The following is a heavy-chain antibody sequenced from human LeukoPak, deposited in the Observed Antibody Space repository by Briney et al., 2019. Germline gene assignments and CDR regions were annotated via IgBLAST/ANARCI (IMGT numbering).Heavy chain of an antibody. CDR1: GGSISSGGYY. V-gene: IGHV4-30-2*01. J-gene: IGHJ6*03. D-gene: IGHD2-2*01. CDR3: ARENVVVPAAIEGRGWVGYYYYMDV. Sequence: PSQTLSLTCTVSGGSISSGGYYWSWIRQPPGKGLEWIGYIYHSGSTNYNPSLKSRVTMSVDTSKNQFSLKLSSVTAADTAVYYCARENVVVPAAIEGRGWVGYYYYMDVWGKGTTVTVSS. CDR2: IYHSGST.